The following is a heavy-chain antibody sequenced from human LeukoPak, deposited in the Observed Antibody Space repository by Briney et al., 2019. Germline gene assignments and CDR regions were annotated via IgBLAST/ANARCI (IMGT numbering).Heavy chain of an antibody. V-gene: IGHV3-23*01. CDR2: IRGNGET. CDR1: GLSLSIFA. D-gene: IGHD3-16*01. Sequence: GGSLRPFWAPAGLSLSIFAMSWVRQGPARGLEWLSSIRGNGETFYAVSVKGRFTLYSDSSRNTVYFQLNNLRVEDTAIYYCARASWVSSTDAVRWGQGTLVTVSS. J-gene: IGHJ4*02. CDR3: ARASWVSSTDAVR.